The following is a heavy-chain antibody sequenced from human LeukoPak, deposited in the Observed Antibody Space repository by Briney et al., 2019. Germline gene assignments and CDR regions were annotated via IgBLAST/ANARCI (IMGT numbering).Heavy chain of an antibody. V-gene: IGHV4-34*01. Sequence: TSETLSLTCAVYGGSFSGYYWSWIRQPPGKGLEWIGEINHSGSTNYNPSLKSRVTISVDTSKNQFSLKLSSVTAADTAVYYCASLGNYGDYHDYWGQGTLVTVSS. CDR2: INHSGST. CDR1: GGSFSGYY. CDR3: ASLGNYGDYHDY. D-gene: IGHD4-17*01. J-gene: IGHJ4*02.